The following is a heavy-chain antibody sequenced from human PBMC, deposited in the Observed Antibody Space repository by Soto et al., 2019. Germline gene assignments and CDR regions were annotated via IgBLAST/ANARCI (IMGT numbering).Heavy chain of an antibody. CDR3: ARGSSSSLPFLDY. CDR2: IYYSGST. D-gene: IGHD6-6*01. Sequence: SETLSLTCTVSGGSISSGGYYWSWIRQHPGKGLEWIGYIYYSGSTYYNPSLKSRVTISVDTSKNQFSLKLSSVTAADTAVYYCARGSSSSLPFLDYWGQGTLVTVS. CDR1: GGSISSGGYY. J-gene: IGHJ4*02. V-gene: IGHV4-31*03.